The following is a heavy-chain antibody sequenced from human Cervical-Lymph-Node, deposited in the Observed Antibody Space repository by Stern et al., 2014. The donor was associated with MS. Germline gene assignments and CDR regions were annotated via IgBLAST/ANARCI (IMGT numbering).Heavy chain of an antibody. D-gene: IGHD2-21*02. CDR1: GYTFTSYP. CDR3: ARDSGHIAVLTPPNWFDP. J-gene: IGHJ5*02. V-gene: IGHV1-3*01. Sequence: QVQLQQSGAEVKKPGASVKVSCKASGYTFTSYPIHWVRQAPGQRLEWMGWINGDNGNTQYSQKFQGRVTITSDRSASTAYMEVSSLTSEDTAVYYCARDSGHIAVLTPPNWFDPWGPGTLVIVSS. CDR2: INGDNGNT.